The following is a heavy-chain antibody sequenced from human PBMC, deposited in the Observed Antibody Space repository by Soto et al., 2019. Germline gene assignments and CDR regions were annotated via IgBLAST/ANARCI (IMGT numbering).Heavy chain of an antibody. D-gene: IGHD3-22*01. CDR2: INGGGITV. CDR3: ARSSARPGYYGMDV. V-gene: IGHV3-11*01. Sequence: KAGGSLRLSCAVSGFNFSAYYMSWIRQAPGKGLEWVSYINGGGITVYHADSVKGRLTISRDNAKNSLYLHMNSLRAEDTAVYYCARSSARPGYYGMDVWGPGTTVTVSS. J-gene: IGHJ6*02. CDR1: GFNFSAYY.